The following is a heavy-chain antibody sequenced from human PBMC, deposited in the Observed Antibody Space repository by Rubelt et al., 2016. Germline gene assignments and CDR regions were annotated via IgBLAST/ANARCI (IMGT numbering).Heavy chain of an antibody. D-gene: IGHD5-12*01. CDR2: ISAYNGNT. CDR3: ARVRGYDPFYYYGMDV. Sequence: WVRQAPGQGLEWMGWISAYNGNTNYAQKLQGRVTMTTDTSTSTAYMELRSLRSDDTAVYYCARVRGYDPFYYYGMDVWGQGTTVTVSS. J-gene: IGHJ6*02. V-gene: IGHV1-18*01.